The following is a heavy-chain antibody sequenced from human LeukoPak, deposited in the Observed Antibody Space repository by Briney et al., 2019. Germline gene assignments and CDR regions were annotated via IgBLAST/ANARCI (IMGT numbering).Heavy chain of an antibody. D-gene: IGHD6-13*01. J-gene: IGHJ4*02. V-gene: IGHV3-7*01. CDR2: IKQDGSEI. CDR1: GFTFSSYW. CDR3: ARGSSSSWYPLDYFDY. Sequence: GGSLRLSCAASGFTFSSYWMHWVRQAPEKGLEWVANIKQDGSEIYYVNSVKGRFTISRGNAKNSLYLQMNSLRAEDTAVYYCARGSSSSWYPLDYFDYWGQGTLVTVSS.